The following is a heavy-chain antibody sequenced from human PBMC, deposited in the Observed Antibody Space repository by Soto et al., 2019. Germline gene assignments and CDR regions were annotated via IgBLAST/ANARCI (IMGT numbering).Heavy chain of an antibody. CDR3: ARIRRKDGYNYGMDV. CDR1: GFSLSTSGMC. J-gene: IGHJ6*02. CDR2: IDWDDDK. V-gene: IGHV2-70*01. Sequence: SGPTRVSPTQTLTLTGTFAGFSLSTSGMCVSWIRQPPGKALEWLALIDWDDDKYYSTSLKTRLTISKDTSKNQVVLTMTNMDPVDTATYYCARIRRKDGYNYGMDVWGQGTTVTVSS.